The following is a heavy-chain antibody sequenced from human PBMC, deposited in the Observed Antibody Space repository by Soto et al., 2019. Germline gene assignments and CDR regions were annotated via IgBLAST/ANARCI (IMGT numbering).Heavy chain of an antibody. Sequence: EVQLVESGGGLVQPGGSLRLSCAASGFTFSSYWMSWVRQAPGKGLEWVANIKQDGSEKYYVDSVKGRFTISRDNSKNTLYLQMNSLRAEDTAVYYCAIRWLQLPPGVVPDYWGQGTLVTVSS. CDR3: AIRWLQLPPGVVPDY. J-gene: IGHJ4*02. CDR1: GFTFSSYW. D-gene: IGHD5-12*01. CDR2: IKQDGSEK. V-gene: IGHV3-7*01.